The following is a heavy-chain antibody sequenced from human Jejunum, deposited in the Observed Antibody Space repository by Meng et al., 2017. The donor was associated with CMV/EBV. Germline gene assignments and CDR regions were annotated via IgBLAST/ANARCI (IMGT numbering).Heavy chain of an antibody. J-gene: IGHJ4*02. D-gene: IGHD2/OR15-2a*01. Sequence: FGTYSMNWVRQDPGKGQEWISLISSSSNYKYYPDSVKSRFTISRDNSKNSLYLQMNSLRAEDTGIYYCARGRKSCNKVNCHPYYFDYWGQGALVTVSS. CDR1: FGTYS. V-gene: IGHV3-21*01. CDR2: ISSSSNYK. CDR3: ARGRKSCNKVNCHPYYFDY.